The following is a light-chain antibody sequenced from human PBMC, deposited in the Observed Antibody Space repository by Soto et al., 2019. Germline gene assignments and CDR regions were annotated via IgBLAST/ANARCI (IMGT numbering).Light chain of an antibody. CDR1: RGISTD. CDR3: QHLIHYPLT. J-gene: IGKJ4*01. Sequence: DVQLTQSPSFLSASVGDRVTITCRASRGISTDLAWYQQKPGKAPKLLMYAASTLHIGVPSRFSGRGSGTEFTLTIVSLQPEDFATYYCQHLIHYPLTFGGGTKVETK. V-gene: IGKV1-9*01. CDR2: AAS.